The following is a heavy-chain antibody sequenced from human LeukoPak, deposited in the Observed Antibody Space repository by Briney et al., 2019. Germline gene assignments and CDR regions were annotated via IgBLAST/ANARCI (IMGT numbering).Heavy chain of an antibody. Sequence: PGGSRRPSCAASGFALSSYGTHWGRQAPGKGLEWVAAISYVGSNTNYAHSAKGRLTISRDNSKNPLYLQMNSLRAEDTAVYYCAKDGLRYFDWLSEYYYYGMDVWGKGTTVTVSS. CDR3: AKDGLRYFDWLSEYYYYGMDV. CDR2: ISYVGSNT. D-gene: IGHD3-9*01. J-gene: IGHJ6*04. V-gene: IGHV3-30*18. CDR1: GFALSSYG.